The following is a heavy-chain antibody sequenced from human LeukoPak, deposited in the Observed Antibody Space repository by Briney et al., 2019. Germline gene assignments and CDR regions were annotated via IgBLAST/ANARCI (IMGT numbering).Heavy chain of an antibody. CDR1: GNSISSGDNY. V-gene: IGHV4-61*02. Sequence: SETLSLTCTVSGNSISSGDNYWSWIRQPAGKGLEWIGRIYTSGSTNYNPSLKSRVTISVDTSKNQFSLKLSSVTAADTAVYYCARVRAYSSSSSEPTAYMDVWGKGTTVTVFS. CDR3: ARVRAYSSSSSEPTAYMDV. D-gene: IGHD6-6*01. J-gene: IGHJ6*03. CDR2: IYTSGST.